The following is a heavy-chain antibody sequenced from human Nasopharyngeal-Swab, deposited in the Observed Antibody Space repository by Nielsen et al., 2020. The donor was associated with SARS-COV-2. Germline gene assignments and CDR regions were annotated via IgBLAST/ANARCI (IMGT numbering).Heavy chain of an antibody. J-gene: IGHJ3*02. CDR3: ASDQNTGSYYATRNDAFDI. Sequence: GESLKISCAASGFTFSSYAMHWVRQAPGKGLEWVAVISYDGSNKYYADSVKGRFTISRDNSKNTLYLQMNSLRAEDTAVYYCASDQNTGSYYATRNDAFDIWGQGTLVTVSS. CDR1: GFTFSSYA. CDR2: ISYDGSNK. V-gene: IGHV3-30-3*01. D-gene: IGHD1-26*01.